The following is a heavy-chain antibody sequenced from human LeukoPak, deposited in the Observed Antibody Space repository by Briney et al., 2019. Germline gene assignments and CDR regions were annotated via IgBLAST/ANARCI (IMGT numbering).Heavy chain of an antibody. D-gene: IGHD3-22*01. V-gene: IGHV3-11*01. J-gene: IGHJ4*02. CDR2: ISSSGSTI. Sequence: GGSLRLSCAASGFTFSDYYMSWIRQAPGKGLEWVSYISSSGSTIYYADSVKGRFTISRDNAKNSLYLQMNSLRAEDTAVYYCARDWPYDSSGYTFDYWGQGTLVTVSS. CDR1: GFTFSDYY. CDR3: ARDWPYDSSGYTFDY.